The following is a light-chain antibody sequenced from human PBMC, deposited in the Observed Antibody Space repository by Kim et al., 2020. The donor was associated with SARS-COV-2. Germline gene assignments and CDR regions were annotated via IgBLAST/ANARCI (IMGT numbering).Light chain of an antibody. Sequence: QSFIISCPGTCSDISLYTSFSWYQQRPGKVPILLIYEVNNRPSGVPDRFSGSKSGNTASLTVSGLQAGDEADYYCSSYTAYNNLVFGGGTQLTVL. CDR3: SSYTAYNNLV. CDR2: EVN. V-gene: IGLV2-8*01. CDR1: CSDISLYTS. J-gene: IGLJ3*02.